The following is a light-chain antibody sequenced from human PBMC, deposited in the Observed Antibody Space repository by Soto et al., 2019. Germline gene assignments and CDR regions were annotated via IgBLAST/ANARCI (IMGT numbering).Light chain of an antibody. J-gene: IGKJ4*01. V-gene: IGKV3-15*01. Sequence: EMVMTQSPATLSVSPGERATLSCRASEFVSTNLAWYQQEPGQAPRLLIYGASTRATGIPARFSGSGSGTQFTLTINSLQSEDFAVYYCQQYNIWLTFGGGTKVEIK. CDR2: GAS. CDR1: EFVSTN. CDR3: QQYNIWLT.